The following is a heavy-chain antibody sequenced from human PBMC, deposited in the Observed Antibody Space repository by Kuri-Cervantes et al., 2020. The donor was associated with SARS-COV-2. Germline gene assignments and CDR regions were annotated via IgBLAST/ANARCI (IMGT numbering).Heavy chain of an antibody. J-gene: IGHJ4*02. CDR3: ARDSSSSVDY. D-gene: IGHD6-6*01. CDR2: INPNSGGT. V-gene: IGHV1-2*02. Sequence: ASVKVSCKASGYTFTSYGISWVRQAPGQGLEWMGWINPNSGGTNYAQKFQGRVTMTRDTSISTAYMELSRLRSDDTAVYYCARDSSSSVDYWGQGTLVTVSS. CDR1: GYTFTSYG.